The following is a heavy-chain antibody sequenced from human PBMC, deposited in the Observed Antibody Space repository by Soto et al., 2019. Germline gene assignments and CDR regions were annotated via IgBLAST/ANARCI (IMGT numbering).Heavy chain of an antibody. CDR3: ARHPERIAQIGWFDP. D-gene: IGHD6-13*01. J-gene: IGHJ5*02. Sequence: EVQLVESGGGLVQPGGSLRLSCAASGFTFSSYSMNWVRQAPGKGLEWVSYISSSSSTIYYADSVKGRFTISRDNAKNPLYLRIHSLRAEDTAVYYCARHPERIAQIGWFDPWGQGTLVTVSS. CDR2: ISSSSSTI. V-gene: IGHV3-48*01. CDR1: GFTFSSYS.